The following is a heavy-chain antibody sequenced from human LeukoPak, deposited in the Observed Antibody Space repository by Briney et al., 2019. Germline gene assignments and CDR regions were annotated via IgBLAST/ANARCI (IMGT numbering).Heavy chain of an antibody. J-gene: IGHJ4*02. CDR1: GYTFTSYG. CDR2: ISAYKGNT. V-gene: IGHV1-18*01. CDR3: ARDLENSIGWDLDY. D-gene: IGHD6-19*01. Sequence: GASVKVSCKASGYTFTSYGISWVRQAPGQGLEWMGWISAYKGNTNYAQKLQGRVTMTTDTSTSTAYMELRSLRSDDSAVYYCARDLENSIGWDLDYWGQGTLVTVSS.